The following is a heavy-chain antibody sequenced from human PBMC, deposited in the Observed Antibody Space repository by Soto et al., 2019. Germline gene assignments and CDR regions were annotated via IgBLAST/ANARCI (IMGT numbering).Heavy chain of an antibody. Sequence: SETLSLPWTVSGGSISPGGYHLCWIRQHPGKGLEWIGYIYYSGSTYYNPSLKSRVTISVDTSKNQFSLKLSSVTAADTAVYDCAKSNDPWSQGTLVTVSS. CDR2: IYYSGST. J-gene: IGHJ5*02. V-gene: IGHV4-31*02. CDR1: GGSISPGGYH. CDR3: AKSNDP.